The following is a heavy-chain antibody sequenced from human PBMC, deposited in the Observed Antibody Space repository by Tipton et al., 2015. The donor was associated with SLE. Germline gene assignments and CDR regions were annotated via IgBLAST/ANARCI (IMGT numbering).Heavy chain of an antibody. CDR2: IYYSGST. CDR1: GGSISSYY. J-gene: IGHJ6*03. V-gene: IGHV4-59*01. CDR3: ARVGHGFDSSGYNSRYYYYMDV. Sequence: TLSLTCTVSGGSISSYYWSWIRQPPGKGLEWIGYIYYSGSTNYNPSLKSRVTISVDTSKNQFSLKLGSVTAADTAVYYCARVGHGFDSSGYNSRYYYYMDVWGKGSTVTVSS. D-gene: IGHD3-22*01.